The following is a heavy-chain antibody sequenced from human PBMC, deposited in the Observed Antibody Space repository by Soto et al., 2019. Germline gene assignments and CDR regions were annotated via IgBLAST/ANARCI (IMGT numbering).Heavy chain of an antibody. CDR1: GYTFTSYY. Sequence: GASVKVSCKASGYTFTSYYMHWVRQAPGQGLEWMGIINPSGGSTSYAQKFQGRVTMTRDTSTSTVYMELSSLRSEDTAVYYCARDSRVAAAGIDYYYYGMDVWGQGTTVTVSS. J-gene: IGHJ6*02. CDR2: INPSGGST. CDR3: ARDSRVAAAGIDYYYYGMDV. D-gene: IGHD6-13*01. V-gene: IGHV1-46*01.